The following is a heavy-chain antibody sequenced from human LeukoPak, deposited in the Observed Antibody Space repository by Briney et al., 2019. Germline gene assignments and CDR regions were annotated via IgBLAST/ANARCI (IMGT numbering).Heavy chain of an antibody. CDR2: ISYDGSNK. Sequence: PGRSLRLSCAASGFTFSSYGMHWVRQAPGKGLEWVAVISYDGSNKYYADSVKGRFTISRDNSKNTLYLQMNSLRAEDTAVYYCATRLCSIAACRASSYKCMDVWGKGTTVTVSS. CDR1: GFTFSSYG. V-gene: IGHV3-30*03. D-gene: IGHD2-2*01. CDR3: ATRLCSIAACRASSYKCMDV. J-gene: IGHJ6*04.